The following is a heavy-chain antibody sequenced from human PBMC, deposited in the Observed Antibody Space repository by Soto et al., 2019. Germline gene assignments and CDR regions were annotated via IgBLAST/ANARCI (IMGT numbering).Heavy chain of an antibody. CDR3: TRDWEITVSTWSFGGF. CDR2: IIPFHGVT. V-gene: IGHV1-69*08. CDR1: GGTFSPYT. D-gene: IGHD3-10*01. J-gene: IGHJ4*02. Sequence: QVQLVQSGAEVKKPGSSVKVSCKASGGTFSPYTINWVRQAPGQGLEWMGRIIPFHGVTNYAQKFQARVTITAAKSTSTACMELSGLRFEDTAMYYCTRDWEITVSTWSFGGFWGRGTLVTVSS.